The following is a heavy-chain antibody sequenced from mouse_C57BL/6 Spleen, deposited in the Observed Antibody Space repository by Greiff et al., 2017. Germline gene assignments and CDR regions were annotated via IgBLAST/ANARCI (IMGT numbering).Heavy chain of an antibody. CDR2: IYPGSGNT. D-gene: IGHD2-1*01. Sequence: LVESGPELVKPGASVKISCKASGYSFTSYYIHWVKQRPGQGLEWIGWIYPGSGNTKYNEKFKGKATLTADTSSSTAYMQLSSLTSEDSAVYYCARDGNYLYAMDYWGQGTSVTVSS. CDR3: ARDGNYLYAMDY. V-gene: IGHV1-66*01. J-gene: IGHJ4*01. CDR1: GYSFTSYY.